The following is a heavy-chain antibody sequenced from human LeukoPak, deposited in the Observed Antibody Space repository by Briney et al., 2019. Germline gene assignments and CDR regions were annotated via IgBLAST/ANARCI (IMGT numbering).Heavy chain of an antibody. CDR3: AAGRITIFGVVPNHYMDV. D-gene: IGHD3-3*01. CDR1: GGSISSYY. J-gene: IGHJ6*03. V-gene: IGHV4-59*01. Sequence: PSETLSLTCTVSGGSISSYYWSWIRQPPGKGLEWIGYIYYSGSTNYNPSLKSRVTISVDTSENQFSLKLSSVTAADTAVYYCAAGRITIFGVVPNHYMDVWGKGTTVTVSS. CDR2: IYYSGST.